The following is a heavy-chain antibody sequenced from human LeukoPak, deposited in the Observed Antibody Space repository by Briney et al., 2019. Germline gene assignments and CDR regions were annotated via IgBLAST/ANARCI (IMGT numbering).Heavy chain of an antibody. CDR2: IKSKPNGGTT. CDR1: GFTFSNAW. D-gene: IGHD2-15*01. CDR3: TALGYPLYFDD. J-gene: IGHJ4*02. Sequence: PGGSLRLSCAASGFTFSNAWMSWVRQAPGKGLEWVGRIKSKPNGGTTDYAAPVKGRFTISRDDSKNTLYLEMYSLKTEDTAVYYCTALGYPLYFDDWGQGTLVTV. V-gene: IGHV3-15*01.